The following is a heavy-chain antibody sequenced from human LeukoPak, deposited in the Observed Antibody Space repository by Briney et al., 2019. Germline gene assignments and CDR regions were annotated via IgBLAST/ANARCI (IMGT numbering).Heavy chain of an antibody. CDR2: IIPMLDIP. D-gene: IGHD3-10*01. V-gene: IGHV1-69*04. CDR1: GGTFSNYA. CDR3: ARGGNMLVWFGEGGLDV. Sequence: ASVKVSCKASGGTFSNYAFSRVRQVPGQGLVWMGRIIPMLDIPNYAQKFQGRVTITADKSTSTSYMELSSLTSDDTAVYYCARGGNMLVWFGEGGLDVWGQGTTVTVSS. J-gene: IGHJ6*02.